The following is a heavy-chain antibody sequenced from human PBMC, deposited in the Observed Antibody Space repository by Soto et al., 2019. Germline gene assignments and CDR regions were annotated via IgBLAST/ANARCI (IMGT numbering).Heavy chain of an antibody. J-gene: IGHJ3*02. CDR2: ISAYNGNT. CDR1: GYTFTIYG. CDR3: ASRYYGETVTFAFDI. Sequence: ASVKVSCKASGYTFTIYGIIWVRQAPGQGLEWMGWISAYNGNTNYAQKPQGRVTMTTDTSTSTAYMELRSLRSDDTAVYYCASRYYGETVTFAFDIWGQGTMVTVSS. V-gene: IGHV1-18*01. D-gene: IGHD3-10*01.